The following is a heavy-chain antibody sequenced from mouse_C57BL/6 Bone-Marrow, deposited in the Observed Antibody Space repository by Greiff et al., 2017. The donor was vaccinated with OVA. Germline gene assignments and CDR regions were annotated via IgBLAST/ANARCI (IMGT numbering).Heavy chain of an antibody. D-gene: IGHD1-1*01. CDR1: GYTFTSYW. Sequence: QVQLQQPGAELVRLGSSVKLSCKASGYTFTSYWMHWVKQRPIQGLEWIGNIDPSDSETHYNQKFKDKATLTVDKSSSTAYMQLSSLTSEDSAVYYCARSAVYYGSSYWFAYWGQGTLVTVSA. CDR3: ARSAVYYGSSYWFAY. V-gene: IGHV1-52*01. J-gene: IGHJ3*01. CDR2: IDPSDSET.